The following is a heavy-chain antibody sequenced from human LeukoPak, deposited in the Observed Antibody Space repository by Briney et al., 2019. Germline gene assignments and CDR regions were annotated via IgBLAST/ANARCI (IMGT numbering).Heavy chain of an antibody. Sequence: GGSLRLSCAASGFTFSSYSMNWVRQAPGKGLEWVSYISSSSSTIYYADSVKGRFTISRDNTKNSLYLQMNSLRAEDTAVYYCARSLYYDYVWGSYYDAFDIWGQGTMVTVSS. J-gene: IGHJ3*02. CDR1: GFTFSSYS. V-gene: IGHV3-48*01. CDR2: ISSSSSTI. CDR3: ARSLYYDYVWGSYYDAFDI. D-gene: IGHD3-16*01.